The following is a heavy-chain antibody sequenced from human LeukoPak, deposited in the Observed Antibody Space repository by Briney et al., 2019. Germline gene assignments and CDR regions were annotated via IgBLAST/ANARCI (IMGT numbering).Heavy chain of an antibody. CDR1: GFTFLGNG. V-gene: IGHV3-30*03. CDR3: ATERGVGAPNWFDP. CDR2: TSFDGSNK. D-gene: IGHD1-26*01. Sequence: PGGPLRLSCAAPGFTFLGNGMHWVRQAQGKGLEWVAVTSFDGSNKYYADPVQGRFTISRDNSKNTLYLQMNSLRAEDAAVYYCATERGVGAPNWFDPWGQGTLVTVSS. J-gene: IGHJ5*02.